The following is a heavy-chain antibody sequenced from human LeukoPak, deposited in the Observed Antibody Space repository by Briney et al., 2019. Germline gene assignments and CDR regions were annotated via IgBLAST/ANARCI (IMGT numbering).Heavy chain of an antibody. J-gene: IGHJ4*02. CDR1: GGSISSGSYY. CDR3: ASGSYTRWDY. CDR2: INHSGST. Sequence: SETLSLTCTVSGGSISSGSYYWSWIRQPPGKGLEWIGEINHSGSTNYNPSLKSRVTISVDTSKNQFSLKLSSVTAADTAVYYCASGSYTRWDYWGQGTLVTVSS. V-gene: IGHV4-39*07. D-gene: IGHD2-2*02.